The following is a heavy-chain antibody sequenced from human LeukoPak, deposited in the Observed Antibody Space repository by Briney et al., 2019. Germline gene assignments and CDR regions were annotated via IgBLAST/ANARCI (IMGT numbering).Heavy chain of an antibody. CDR1: GFTFSSYA. D-gene: IGHD5-24*01. CDR2: ISGTDAGIT. CDR3: AKGGDAYNSDY. V-gene: IGHV3-23*01. Sequence: GGSLRLSCAASGFTFSSYAMTWVRQAPGKGLEWVSTISGTDAGITYFADSVKGRFTISRDNSESTLYLQMNSLRAEDTAVYYCAKGGDAYNSDYWGQGTLVTVSS. J-gene: IGHJ4*02.